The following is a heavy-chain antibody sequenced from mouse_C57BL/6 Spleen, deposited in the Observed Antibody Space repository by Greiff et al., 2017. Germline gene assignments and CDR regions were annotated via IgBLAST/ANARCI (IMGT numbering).Heavy chain of an antibody. D-gene: IGHD2-3*01. CDR3: ARGYDGAWFAY. CDR2: IWSGGST. CDR1: GFSLTSYG. Sequence: VKLMESGPGLVQPSQSLSITCTVSGFSLTSYGVHWVRQSPGKGLEWLGVIWSGGSTDYNAAFISRLSISKDNSKSQVFFKMNSLQADDTAIYYCARGYDGAWFAYWGQGTLVTVSA. V-gene: IGHV2-2*01. J-gene: IGHJ3*01.